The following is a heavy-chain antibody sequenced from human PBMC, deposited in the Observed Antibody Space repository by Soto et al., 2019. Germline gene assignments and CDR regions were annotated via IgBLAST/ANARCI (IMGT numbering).Heavy chain of an antibody. V-gene: IGHV3-33*01. CDR2: VWYDGSNK. CDR1: GFTFRSYG. Sequence: GGSLRLSCAASGFTFRSYGMHWVRQAPGKGLEWVAVVWYDGSNKYYVDSVKGRFTISRDNSKNTLYLQMNSLRAEDTAMYYCARASVPYYYDSSGYKRDYYYYGMDVWGQGTTVTVSS. CDR3: ARASVPYYYDSSGYKRDYYYYGMDV. D-gene: IGHD3-22*01. J-gene: IGHJ6*02.